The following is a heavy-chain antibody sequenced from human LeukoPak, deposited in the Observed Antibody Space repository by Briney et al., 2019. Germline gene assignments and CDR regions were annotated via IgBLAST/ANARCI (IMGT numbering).Heavy chain of an antibody. CDR3: ARVGYYGSGSYYNPYDY. CDR1: GYTFTGYY. CDR2: INPNSGGT. Sequence: ASMKVSCKASGYTFTGYYMHWVRQAPGQGLEWMGWINPNSGGTNYAQKFQGRVTMTRDTSISTAYMELSRLRSDDTAVYYCARVGYYGSGSYYNPYDYWGQGTLVTVSS. D-gene: IGHD3-10*01. J-gene: IGHJ4*02. V-gene: IGHV1-2*02.